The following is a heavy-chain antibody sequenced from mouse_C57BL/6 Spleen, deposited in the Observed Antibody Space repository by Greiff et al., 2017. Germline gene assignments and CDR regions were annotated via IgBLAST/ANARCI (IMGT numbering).Heavy chain of an antibody. D-gene: IGHD1-1*01. CDR2: IYPRRGNT. CDR3: ARGGYYYGSSYAMDY. J-gene: IGHJ4*01. V-gene: IGHV1-81*01. Sequence: QVQLKQSGAELARPGASVKLSCKASGYTITSSGISWVKQRTGQGLEWIGEIYPRRGNTSYNEKFKGPAPLTADKSSSTADMELRCLISEHSAVYFCARGGYYYGSSYAMDYGGQGTSVTVSS. CDR1: GYTITSSG.